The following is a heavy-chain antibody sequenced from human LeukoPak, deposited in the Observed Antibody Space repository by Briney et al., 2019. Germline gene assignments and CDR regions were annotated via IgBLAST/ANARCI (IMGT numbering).Heavy chain of an antibody. Sequence: SVTVSCKASGGTFSSYAIRWVRQAPGQGLEWMGGIISIFGTANYAQKFQGRVTITTDESTSTAYMELSSLRSEDTAVYYCARDGGPKGFDPWGQGTLVTVSS. J-gene: IGHJ5*02. V-gene: IGHV1-69*05. CDR3: ARDGGPKGFDP. CDR2: IISIFGTA. CDR1: GGTFSSYA.